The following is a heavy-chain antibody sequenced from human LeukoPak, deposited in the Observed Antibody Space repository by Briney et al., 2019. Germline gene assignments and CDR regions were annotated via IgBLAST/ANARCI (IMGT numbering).Heavy chain of an antibody. D-gene: IGHD6-13*01. CDR3: VKDETGSSWYN. Sequence: GGSLRLSCAASGFSFSRYYMSWVRQAPGKGLEWVSAIDGSGTGTYYADSVKGRFTISRDNSKNTLYLQMNSLRAEDTAVYYCVKDETGSSWYNWGQGTLVTVPS. CDR2: IDGSGTGT. CDR1: GFSFSRYY. V-gene: IGHV3-23*01. J-gene: IGHJ4*02.